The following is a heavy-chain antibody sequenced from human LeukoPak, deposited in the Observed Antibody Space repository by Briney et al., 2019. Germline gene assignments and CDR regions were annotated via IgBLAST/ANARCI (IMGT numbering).Heavy chain of an antibody. CDR3: EKDQEDIVATDGAFDI. V-gene: IGHV3-23*01. CDR1: GFTFSSYA. CDR2: ISGSGGST. D-gene: IGHD5-12*01. Sequence: PGGSLRLSCAASGFTFSSYAMSWVRQAPGKGLEWVSAISGSGGSTYYADSVKGRFTISRDNSKNTLYLQMNSLRAEDTAVYYCEKDQEDIVATDGAFDIWGQGTMVTVSS. J-gene: IGHJ3*02.